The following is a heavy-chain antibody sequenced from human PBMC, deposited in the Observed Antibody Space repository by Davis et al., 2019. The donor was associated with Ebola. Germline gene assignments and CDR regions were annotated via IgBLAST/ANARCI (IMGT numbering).Heavy chain of an antibody. CDR2: IAYDGTTQ. J-gene: IGHJ4*01. CDR3: ARDGLAAGGVTMKCLDY. CDR1: VSTFNYYG. V-gene: IGHV3-30*19. Sequence: GESLKISCAAYVSTFNYYGIHWVRQAPGKGLEWVAVIAYDGTTQYYAESVKGRFTISRDNSKNTLYLQMNSLRDEDTAVYYWARDGLAAGGVTMKCLDYWGHGTLVTVSS. D-gene: IGHD3-22*01.